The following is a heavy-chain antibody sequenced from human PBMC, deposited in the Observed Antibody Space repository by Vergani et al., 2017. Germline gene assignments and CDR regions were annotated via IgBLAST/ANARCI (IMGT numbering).Heavy chain of an antibody. CDR2: INSDGSST. D-gene: IGHD2-2*02. J-gene: IGHJ5*02. V-gene: IGHV3-74*02. Sequence: VQLVESGGGVVQPGRSLRLSCAASGFTFSSYWMHWVRQAPGKGLVWVSRINSDGSSTSYADSVKGRFTISRDNAKNTLYLQMNSLRAEDTAVYYCARGRSVYCSSTSCYKWFDPWGQGTLVTVSS. CDR3: ARGRSVYCSSTSCYKWFDP. CDR1: GFTFSSYW.